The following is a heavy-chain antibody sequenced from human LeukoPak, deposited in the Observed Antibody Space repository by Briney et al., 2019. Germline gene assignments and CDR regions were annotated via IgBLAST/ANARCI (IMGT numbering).Heavy chain of an antibody. CDR3: ARGRGSGHKENWFDP. V-gene: IGHV1-8*01. D-gene: IGHD6-19*01. CDR2: MNPNSGNT. J-gene: IGHJ5*02. CDR1: GYTFTTYD. Sequence: ASVKVSCKASGYTFTTYDINWVRQATGLGLEWMGWMNPNSGNTGYTQKFQGRVTMTRNTSISTAYMESSSLRSEDTAVYYCARGRGSGHKENWFDPWGQGTLVTVSS.